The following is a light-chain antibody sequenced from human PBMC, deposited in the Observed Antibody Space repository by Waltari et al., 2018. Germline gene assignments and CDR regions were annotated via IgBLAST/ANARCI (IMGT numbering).Light chain of an antibody. CDR3: MQSLQALWT. Sequence: DIVMTPSPLSLPVTPGEPAPISRCSSQSLLHRNGHNYLDWSLQKPGQSPQLLIYLGSNRASGVPDRFSGSGSGTDFTLKISRVEAEDVGVYYCMQSLQALWTFGPGTKVEIK. CDR2: LGS. V-gene: IGKV2-28*01. J-gene: IGKJ1*01. CDR1: QSLLHRNGHNY.